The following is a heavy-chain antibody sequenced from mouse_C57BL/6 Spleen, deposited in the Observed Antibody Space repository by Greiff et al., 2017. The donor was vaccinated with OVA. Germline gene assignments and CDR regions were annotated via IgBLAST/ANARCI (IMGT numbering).Heavy chain of an antibody. J-gene: IGHJ4*01. V-gene: IGHV1-82*01. D-gene: IGHD2-4*01. CDR2: IYPGDGDT. CDR1: GYAFSSSW. CDR3: ARDDYIYYAMDY. Sequence: VQLQQSGPELVKPGASVKISCKASGYAFSSSWMNWVKQRPGKGLEWIGRIYPGDGDTNYNGKFKGKATLTADKSSSTAYMQLSSLTSEDSAVYFCARDDYIYYAMDYWGQGTSVTVSS.